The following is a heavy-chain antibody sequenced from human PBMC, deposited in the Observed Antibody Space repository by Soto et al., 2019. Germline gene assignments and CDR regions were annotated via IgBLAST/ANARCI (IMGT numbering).Heavy chain of an antibody. CDR3: ARGGDYYYGLDV. CDR2: ISAFNGQT. Sequence: KVSCKASGYTFTSYGVSWVRQAPGQGLEWMGWISAFNGQTNYIQKVQGRVTLTTEASTSTAYMELRSLRSDDTAVYYCARGGDYYYGLDVWGQGTTVTVSS. V-gene: IGHV1-18*01. D-gene: IGHD3-16*01. CDR1: GYTFTSYG. J-gene: IGHJ6*02.